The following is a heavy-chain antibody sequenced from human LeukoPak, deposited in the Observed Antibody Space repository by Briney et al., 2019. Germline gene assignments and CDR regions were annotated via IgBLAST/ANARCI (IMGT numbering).Heavy chain of an antibody. CDR1: GGSISIYY. D-gene: IGHD5-12*01. CDR3: ARGDGYNLNFDY. CDR2: IYYSGST. Sequence: SETLSLTCTVSGGSISIYYWSWIRQPPGKGLEWIGYIYYSGSTNYNPSLKSRVTISVDTSKNQFSLKLSSVTAADTAVYYCARGDGYNLNFDYWGQGTLVTVSS. J-gene: IGHJ4*02. V-gene: IGHV4-59*08.